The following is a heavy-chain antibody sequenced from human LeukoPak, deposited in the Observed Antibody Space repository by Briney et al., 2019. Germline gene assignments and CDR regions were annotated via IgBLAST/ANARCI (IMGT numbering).Heavy chain of an antibody. J-gene: IGHJ6*03. CDR1: GFTFDDYG. D-gene: IGHD3-10*01. CDR3: ARVGGITLALAPSPFPDYNYYYMDV. V-gene: IGHV3-21*01. CDR2: ISSSSSYI. Sequence: KPGGSLRLSCAASGFTFDDYGMSWVRQAPGKGLEWVSSISSSSSYIYYTDSVKGRFTISRDNAKKSLYLQMNSLRAEDTAVYYCARVGGITLALAPSPFPDYNYYYMDVWGKGTTVTVSS.